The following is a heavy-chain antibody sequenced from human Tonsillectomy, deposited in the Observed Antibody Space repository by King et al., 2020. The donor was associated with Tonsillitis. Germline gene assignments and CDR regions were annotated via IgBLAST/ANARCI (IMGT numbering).Heavy chain of an antibody. D-gene: IGHD3-22*01. CDR2: IDHSGST. J-gene: IGHJ4*02. Sequence: VQLQQWGAGLLKPSETLSLTCAVYGWSFSVYYWGWIRQPPGKGLEWIVEIDHSGSTNDNPPLKGRVTISGDTSKNQFSLKLSSVTAADTTVYYCARGSPDDSSGSLFDYWGQGTLVTVSS. CDR3: ARGSPDDSSGSLFDY. CDR1: GWSFSVYY. V-gene: IGHV4-34*01.